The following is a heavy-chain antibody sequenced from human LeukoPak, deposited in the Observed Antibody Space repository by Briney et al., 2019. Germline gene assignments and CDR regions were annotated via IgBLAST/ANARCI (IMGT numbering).Heavy chain of an antibody. CDR1: GFTFSSYE. D-gene: IGHD1-26*01. J-gene: IGHJ4*02. CDR2: ISSSGSTI. V-gene: IGHV3-48*03. CDR3: AREESGSLN. Sequence: GGSLRLSCEASGFTFSSYEMNWVRQAPGKGLEWVSYISSSGSTIYYADSVKGRFTISRDNAKNSLYLQMNSLRAEDTAVYYCAREESGSLNWGQGTLVTVSS.